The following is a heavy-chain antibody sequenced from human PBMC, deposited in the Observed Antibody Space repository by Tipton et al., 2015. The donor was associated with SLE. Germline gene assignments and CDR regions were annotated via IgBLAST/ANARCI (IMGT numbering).Heavy chain of an antibody. CDR1: GGAISSGGYY. D-gene: IGHD1-1*01. CDR2: IYTSGKT. Sequence: TLSLTCTVSGGAISSGGYYWSWIRQPAGEGLEWIGRIYTSGKTFYNPSLKSRVTISMDLSNNQFSVNLSSVTASDTAVYYCAKTLAGATPGRYQSYWYFDLWGRGLRVIVSS. CDR3: AKTLAGATPGRYQSYWYFDL. V-gene: IGHV4-61*02. J-gene: IGHJ2*01.